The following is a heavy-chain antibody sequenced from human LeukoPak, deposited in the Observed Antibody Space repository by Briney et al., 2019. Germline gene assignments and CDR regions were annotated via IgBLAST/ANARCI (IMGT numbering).Heavy chain of an antibody. CDR3: ATVAGDRMDY. CDR2: ISANTGKT. Sequence: ASVKVSCKASGYTFATYGFCWVRQAPGHGRDWMGWISANTGKTDYARKFQGRVTMTTDTSTSTAYMELRSLRPDDTAVYYCATVAGDRMDYWGQGTLLTVSS. V-gene: IGHV1-18*01. J-gene: IGHJ4*02. CDR1: GYTFATYG. D-gene: IGHD6-13*01.